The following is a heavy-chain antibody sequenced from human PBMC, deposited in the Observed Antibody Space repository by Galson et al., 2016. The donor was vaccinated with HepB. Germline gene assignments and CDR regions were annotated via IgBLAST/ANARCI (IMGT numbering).Heavy chain of an antibody. J-gene: IGHJ6*02. Sequence: SLRLSCAASGFTFSNYPMHWVRQAPGKGLEWATVISDDGSNKYSAESVKGRFTISRDNSRSTLYLQMNSLRPEETAVYYCARDKVLRFYYYGMDVWGQGTTVTVSS. V-gene: IGHV3-30-3*01. CDR1: GFTFSNYP. CDR3: ARDKVLRFYYYGMDV. CDR2: ISDDGSNK.